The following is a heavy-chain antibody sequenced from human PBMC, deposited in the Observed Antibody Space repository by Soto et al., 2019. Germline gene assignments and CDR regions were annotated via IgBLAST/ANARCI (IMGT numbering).Heavy chain of an antibody. Sequence: QVQLVQSGAEVKKPGASVNVSCKASGYTFTSYGISWVRQAPGQGLEWMGWISAYNGNTNYEQKLQGRVTMTTDTSTSTAYMELRSLRSDDTAVYYCARSPYYDSSGSPSGWFDPWGQGTLVTVSS. V-gene: IGHV1-18*01. CDR3: ARSPYYDSSGSPSGWFDP. CDR2: ISAYNGNT. CDR1: GYTFTSYG. J-gene: IGHJ5*02. D-gene: IGHD3-22*01.